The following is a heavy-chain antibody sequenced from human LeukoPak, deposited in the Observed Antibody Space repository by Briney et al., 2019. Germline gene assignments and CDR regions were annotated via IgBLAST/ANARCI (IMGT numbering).Heavy chain of an antibody. D-gene: IGHD1-26*01. J-gene: IGHJ4*02. V-gene: IGHV4-34*01. CDR2: INHSGST. CDR3: ARVGATQIDY. CDR1: GGSFSGYY. Sequence: SETLSLTCAVYGGSFSGYYWSWIRQPPGKGLEWIGEINHSGSTNYNPSLKSRVTISVDTSKNRFSLKLSSVTAADTAVYYCARVGATQIDYWGQGTLVTVSS.